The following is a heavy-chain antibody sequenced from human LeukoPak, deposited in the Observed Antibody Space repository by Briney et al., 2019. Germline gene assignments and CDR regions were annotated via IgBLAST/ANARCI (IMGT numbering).Heavy chain of an antibody. CDR2: IDWDDDK. D-gene: IGHD3-22*01. J-gene: IGHJ4*02. Sequence: SGPALVKPTQTLTLTCTFSGFSLSTSGMCVSWIRQTPGKALEWLARIDWDDDKYYSTSLKTRLTISKDTSKNQVVLTMTNMDPVDTATYYCARSISDSSGYYYPDYWGQGTLVTVSS. CDR1: GFSLSTSGMC. CDR3: ARSISDSSGYYYPDY. V-gene: IGHV2-70*11.